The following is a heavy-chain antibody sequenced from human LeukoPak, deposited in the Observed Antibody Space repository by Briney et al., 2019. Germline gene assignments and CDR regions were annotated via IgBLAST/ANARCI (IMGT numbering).Heavy chain of an antibody. CDR2: FHAESP. CDR1: GASITDTNYF. Sequence: SETLSLTCTVSGASITDTNYFWGWLRQPPGRGLEYIGSFHAESPRYNPSLRSRVTMSLDTSSKQFTLNLNSVTAADTAVYFCARGRRGTTGGFPDYWGQGTLVTVSS. CDR3: ARGRRGTTGGFPDY. D-gene: IGHD1-14*01. V-gene: IGHV4-39*06. J-gene: IGHJ4*02.